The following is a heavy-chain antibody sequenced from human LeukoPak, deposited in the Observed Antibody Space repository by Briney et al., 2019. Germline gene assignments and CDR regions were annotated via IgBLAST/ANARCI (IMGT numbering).Heavy chain of an antibody. CDR3: ARDWVGSGSYGVDY. D-gene: IGHD1-26*01. J-gene: IGHJ4*02. CDR1: GFTFSNYA. CDR2: ISGSGGNT. Sequence: PGGSLRLSCAASGFTFSNYAMSWVRQVPGKGLEWVSAISGSGGNTFYADSVKGRFTISRDNAKNSLYLQMNSLRAADTAVYFCARDWVGSGSYGVDYWGQGTLVTVSS. V-gene: IGHV3-23*01.